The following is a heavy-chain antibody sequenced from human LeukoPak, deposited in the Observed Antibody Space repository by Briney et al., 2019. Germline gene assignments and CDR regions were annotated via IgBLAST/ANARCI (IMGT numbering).Heavy chain of an antibody. J-gene: IGHJ4*02. D-gene: IGHD6-6*01. CDR3: AKDITGGRSSPYFDS. V-gene: IGHV3-9*01. CDR2: ISWNGGGM. Sequence: GGSLRLSCAASGFTFDAYAMHWVRQAPGKGLEWVSGISWNGGGMGYAVSVKGRFTISRDNAKNSLYLQMNSLRDEDTALYYCAKDITGGRSSPYFDSWGQGTLVTVSS. CDR1: GFTFDAYA.